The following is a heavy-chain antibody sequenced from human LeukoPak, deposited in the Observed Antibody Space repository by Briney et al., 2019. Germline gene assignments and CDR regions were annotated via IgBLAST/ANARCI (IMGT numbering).Heavy chain of an antibody. CDR2: ISAYNGNT. J-gene: IGHJ4*02. CDR1: GYTFTSYG. V-gene: IGHV1-18*01. Sequence: ASVKVSCKASGYTFTSYGISWVRQAPGQGLEWMGWISAYNGNTNYAQKLQGRVTMTTDTSTSTAYMELRSLRSDDTAVYYCARDQAGVVVVPAASFDYWGQGTLVTVSS. D-gene: IGHD2-2*01. CDR3: ARDQAGVVVVPAASFDY.